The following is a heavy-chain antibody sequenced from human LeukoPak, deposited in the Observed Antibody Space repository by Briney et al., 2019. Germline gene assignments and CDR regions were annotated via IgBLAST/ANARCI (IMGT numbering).Heavy chain of an antibody. D-gene: IGHD2-2*01. V-gene: IGHV3-21*01. CDR2: IRSSGDYI. CDR3: ARDSCSSTACYSYYMDV. J-gene: IGHJ6*03. Sequence: GGSLRLSCTASGFTFSPYSMIWVRQAPGKGLEWVSSIRSSGDYIYYAESLKGRFTISRDNAKNSVYLQMNSLRAEDTAVYFCARDSCSSTACYSYYMDVWGNGTAVTVSS. CDR1: GFTFSPYS.